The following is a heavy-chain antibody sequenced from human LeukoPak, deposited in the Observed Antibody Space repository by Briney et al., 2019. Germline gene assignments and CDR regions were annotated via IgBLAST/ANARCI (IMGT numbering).Heavy chain of an antibody. Sequence: GGSLRLSCAASGFTFSSYSMNWVRQAPGKGLEWVSSISSSSSYIYYADSVKGRFTISRGNAKNSLYLQMNSLRAEDTAVYYCARAVAGTFDYWGQGTLVTVSS. D-gene: IGHD6-19*01. CDR2: ISSSSSYI. V-gene: IGHV3-21*01. CDR3: ARAVAGTFDY. J-gene: IGHJ4*02. CDR1: GFTFSSYS.